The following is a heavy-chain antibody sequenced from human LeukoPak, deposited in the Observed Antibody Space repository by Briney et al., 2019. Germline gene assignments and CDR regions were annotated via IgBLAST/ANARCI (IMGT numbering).Heavy chain of an antibody. CDR2: ISSNSNYI. CDR1: EFTFSSYT. CDR3: ARELGPYYYYGMDV. Sequence: GGSLRLSCAASEFTFSSYTMNWVRQAPGKGLEWVSSISSNSNYIYYADSMKGRFTISRDNAKNSLYLQMNSLRAEDMAMYYCARELGPYYYYGMDVWGQGTTVTVSS. J-gene: IGHJ6*02. V-gene: IGHV3-21*04.